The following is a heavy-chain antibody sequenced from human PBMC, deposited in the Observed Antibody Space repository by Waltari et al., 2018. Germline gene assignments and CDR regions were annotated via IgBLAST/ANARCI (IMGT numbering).Heavy chain of an antibody. V-gene: IGHV1-18*01. J-gene: IGHJ4*02. CDR2: SSPSDGHT. CDR1: GYTFIRSG. CDR3: ARLPGYSSGWYDN. Sequence: QVQLVQSGAEVKRPGASVKVSCKTSGYTFIRSGVDWVRQAPGQGLEWMGWSSPSDGHTNYAQKFQGRVTMTTDTSTSTAYMELRDLRSDDTAIYYCARLPGYSSGWYDNWGQGTLVTVSS. D-gene: IGHD6-19*01.